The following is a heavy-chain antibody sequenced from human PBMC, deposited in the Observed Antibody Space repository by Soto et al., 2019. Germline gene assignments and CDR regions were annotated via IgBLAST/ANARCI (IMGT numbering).Heavy chain of an antibody. J-gene: IGHJ4*02. CDR2: INPASQLR. CDR3: ARLTCASLDY. Sequence: QVVLLQSGTEVKRPGSSVKVSCKASGVPFTSYGFAWVRQAPGLGLEWVGRINPASQLRNYEQSLQGRVTITADKSTTTDYMEMSGLTSDDTAVYYCARLTCASLDYWGQGTLVTVSS. V-gene: IGHV1-69*09. CDR1: GVPFTSYG.